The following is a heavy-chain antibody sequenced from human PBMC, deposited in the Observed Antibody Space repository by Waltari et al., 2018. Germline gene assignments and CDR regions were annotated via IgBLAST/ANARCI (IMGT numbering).Heavy chain of an antibody. J-gene: IGHJ4*02. CDR3: ARRGIVVITRGIFDY. CDR2: IYYSGGT. CDR1: GGSISSSSYY. D-gene: IGHD3-22*01. V-gene: IGHV4-39*01. Sequence: QLQLQESGPGLVKPSETLSLTCTVSGGSISSSSYYWGWIRQPPGKGLEWIGSIYYSGGTYYNPSLKSRVTISVDTSKNQFSLKLSSVTAADTAVYYCARRGIVVITRGIFDYWGQGTLVTVSS.